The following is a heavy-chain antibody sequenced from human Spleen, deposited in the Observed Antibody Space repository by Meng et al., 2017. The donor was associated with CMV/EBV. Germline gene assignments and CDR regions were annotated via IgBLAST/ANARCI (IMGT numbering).Heavy chain of an antibody. J-gene: IGHJ5*02. CDR1: GFTFSSYA. CDR2: ISYDGSYK. V-gene: IGHV3-30*04. CDR3: ARALDTMGGWYTPGWCDP. Sequence: SLKISCAASGFTFSSYAMHWVRQAPGKGLEWVAVISYDGSYKYDADSVRGRFTISRDNSKNTVYLQMNSLRTKDTALYYCARALDTMGGWYTPGWCDPWGQGTLVTVSS. D-gene: IGHD6-19*01.